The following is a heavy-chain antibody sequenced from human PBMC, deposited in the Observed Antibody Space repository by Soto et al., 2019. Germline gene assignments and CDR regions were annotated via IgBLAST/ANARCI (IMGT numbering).Heavy chain of an antibody. Sequence: SESLSLTCAASGWTFSSYSLSWIRQPPGKGLEWIGAINHSGSTNYNPSLKSRVTISVDSSKTRYYLKLSSVTAVDRAGYYGARVVYCEDRSGYFLWFDHWGQGTLVTVSS. D-gene: IGHD3-22*01. CDR3: ARVVYCEDRSGYFLWFDH. CDR1: GWTFSSYS. J-gene: IGHJ5*02. CDR2: INHSGST. V-gene: IGHV4-34*01.